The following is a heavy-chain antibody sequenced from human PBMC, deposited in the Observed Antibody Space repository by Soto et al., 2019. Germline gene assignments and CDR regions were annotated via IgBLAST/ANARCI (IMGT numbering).Heavy chain of an antibody. V-gene: IGHV2-5*02. CDR3: AHRPRGYSYHFDY. D-gene: IGHD5-18*01. CDR2: LYWDDDE. CDR1: GFSLNTRGVG. J-gene: IGHJ4*02. Sequence: QITLKESGPTLVKPTQTLTLTCTVSGFSLNTRGVGVAWIRQPPGKALEWLALLYWDDDEGYSPSLRSRLTITNDTSKTQVVLTRTNMDPVDTATYYCAHRPRGYSYHFDYWGQGTLVTVSS.